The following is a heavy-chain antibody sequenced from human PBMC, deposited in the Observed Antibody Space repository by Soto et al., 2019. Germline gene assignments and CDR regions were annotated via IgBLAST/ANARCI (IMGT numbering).Heavy chain of an antibody. CDR2: IWYDGSNK. J-gene: IGHJ6*02. D-gene: IGHD6-13*01. Sequence: RLSCAASGFTFSSYGMHWVRQAPGKGLEWVAVIWYDGSNKYYADSVKGRFTISRDNSKNTLYLQMNSLRAEDTAVYYCARLAAAAQGNYYYYGMDVWGQGTTVTVYS. V-gene: IGHV3-33*01. CDR3: ARLAAAAQGNYYYYGMDV. CDR1: GFTFSSYG.